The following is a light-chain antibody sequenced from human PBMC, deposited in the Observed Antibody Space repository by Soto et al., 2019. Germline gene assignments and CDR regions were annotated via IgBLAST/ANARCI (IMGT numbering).Light chain of an antibody. CDR2: LNSDGSH. V-gene: IGLV4-69*01. J-gene: IGLJ1*01. CDR3: QTWGTGIHV. Sequence: QSVLTQWPSASASLGASVKLTCTLSSGHSSYAIAWHQQQPEKGHRYLMKLNSDGSHSKGDGIPDRFSGSSSGAERYLIISSLQSEDEADYYCQTWGTGIHVFGTGTKVTVL. CDR1: SGHSSYA.